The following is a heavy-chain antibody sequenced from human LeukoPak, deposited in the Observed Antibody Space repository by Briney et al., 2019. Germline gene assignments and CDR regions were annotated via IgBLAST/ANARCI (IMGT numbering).Heavy chain of an antibody. CDR2: IYYSGST. CDR1: GGSISSGDYY. V-gene: IGHV4-61*08. Sequence: SETLSLTCTVSGGSISSGDYYWSWIRQPPGKGLEWIGYIYYSGSTYYNPSLKSRVTISVDTSKNQFSLKLSSVTAADTAVYYCARRGFGENFDYWGQGTLVTVSS. J-gene: IGHJ4*02. CDR3: ARRGFGENFDY. D-gene: IGHD3-10*01.